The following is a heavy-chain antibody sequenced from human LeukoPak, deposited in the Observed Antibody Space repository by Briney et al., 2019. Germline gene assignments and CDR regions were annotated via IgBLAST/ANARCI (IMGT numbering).Heavy chain of an antibody. CDR2: IYYSGST. J-gene: IGHJ6*03. V-gene: IGHV4-59*01. CDR3: ARLDCSGGSCYSHYYYYMDV. Sequence: PSETLSLTCTVSGGSLSNYYWSWIRQPPGEGLEWIADIYYSGSTNYNPSLKSRVTISVDTSKNQFSLKLSSVTAADTAVYYCARLDCSGGSCYSHYYYYMDVWGIGTTVTVSS. CDR1: GGSLSNYY. D-gene: IGHD2-15*01.